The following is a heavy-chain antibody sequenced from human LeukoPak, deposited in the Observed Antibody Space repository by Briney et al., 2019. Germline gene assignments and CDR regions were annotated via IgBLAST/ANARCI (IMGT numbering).Heavy chain of an antibody. Sequence: PGGSLRLSCAASGFTFSSYGMHWVRQAPGKGLEWVAVISYDGSNKYYADSVKGRFTISRDNSKNTLYLQMNSLRAEDTAVYYCAKDWGTVPDYWGQGTLVTVSS. V-gene: IGHV3-30*18. CDR2: ISYDGSNK. J-gene: IGHJ4*02. D-gene: IGHD3-16*01. CDR3: AKDWGTVPDY. CDR1: GFTFSSYG.